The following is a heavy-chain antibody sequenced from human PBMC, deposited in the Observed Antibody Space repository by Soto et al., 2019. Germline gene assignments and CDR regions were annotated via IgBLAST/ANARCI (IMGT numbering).Heavy chain of an antibody. CDR1: GGSFSVYY. J-gene: IGHJ6*02. Sequence: NLSDTLSLTCAVYGGSFSVYYWSWIRQPPGKGLEWIGEINHSGSTNYNPSLKSRVTISVDTSKNQFSLKLSSVTAADTAVYYCARGDDSVFDYYGMDVWGQGTTVTVSS. CDR2: INHSGST. V-gene: IGHV4-34*01. CDR3: ARGDDSVFDYYGMDV. D-gene: IGHD3-9*01.